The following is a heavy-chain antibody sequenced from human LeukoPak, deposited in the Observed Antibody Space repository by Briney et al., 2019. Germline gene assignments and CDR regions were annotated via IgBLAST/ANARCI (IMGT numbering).Heavy chain of an antibody. V-gene: IGHV3-33*01. Sequence: PGRSLRLSCAASGFTFSSYGMHWVRQAPGKGLEWVAVIWYDGSNKYYADSVKGRFTISRDNSKNTLYLQMNSLRAEDTAVYYCARGTSGYDSDSGWYYYYGMDVWAKGPRSPSP. D-gene: IGHD5-12*01. CDR1: GFTFSSYG. CDR2: IWYDGSNK. CDR3: ARGTSGYDSDSGWYYYYGMDV. J-gene: IGHJ6*02.